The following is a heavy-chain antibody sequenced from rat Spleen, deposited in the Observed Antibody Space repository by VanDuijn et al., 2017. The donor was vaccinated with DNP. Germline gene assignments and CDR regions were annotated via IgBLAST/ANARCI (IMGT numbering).Heavy chain of an antibody. CDR3: ARHVLPLRVWDY. CDR1: GFTFSDYY. V-gene: IGHV5-22*01. J-gene: IGHJ2*01. CDR2: IGYDGGDN. D-gene: IGHD1-4*01. Sequence: EVQLVESGGGLVQPGRSLKLSCTASGFTFSDYYMAWVRQAPTKGLEWVAYIGYDGGDNYNGDSVRGRFTISRDNAKNTLYLQMNSLRSEDTATYYCARHVLPLRVWDYWGQGVMVTVSS.